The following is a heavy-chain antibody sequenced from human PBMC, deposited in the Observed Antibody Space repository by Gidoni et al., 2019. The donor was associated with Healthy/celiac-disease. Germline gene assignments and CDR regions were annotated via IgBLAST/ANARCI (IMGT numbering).Heavy chain of an antibody. CDR1: GFTVSSYA. CDR3: VKVGGD. V-gene: IGHV3-64D*08. CDR2: ISSNGGST. J-gene: IGHJ4*02. D-gene: IGHD4-17*01. Sequence: EVQLVETGGGLVQPGGSLRLSCSASGFTVSSYAIHWVRQAPGKGLEYGSAISSNGGSTYYADAVKGRFTISRDNSKNTLYLQMSSLRAEDTAVYYCVKVGGDWGQGTLVTVSS.